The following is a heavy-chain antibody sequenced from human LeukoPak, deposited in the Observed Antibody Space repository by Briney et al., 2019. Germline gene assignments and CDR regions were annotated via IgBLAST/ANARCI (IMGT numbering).Heavy chain of an antibody. D-gene: IGHD3-22*01. CDR2: ISYSGST. CDR1: GGSISSYY. V-gene: IGHV4-59*03. CDR3: ARNERNYYDSSSYYGAFDI. Sequence: SETLSLTCTVSGGSISSYYWSWIRQSPGKGLERIGYISYSGSTNYNPSLKSRVTMSVDTSKNQFSLNLYSVTAADTAVYYCARNERNYYDSSSYYGAFDIWGQGTMVTVSS. J-gene: IGHJ3*02.